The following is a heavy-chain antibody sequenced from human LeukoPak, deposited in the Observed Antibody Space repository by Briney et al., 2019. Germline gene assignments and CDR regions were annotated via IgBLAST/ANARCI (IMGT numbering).Heavy chain of an antibody. Sequence: SETLSLTXTVSGGSISSYYWSWIRQPAGKGLEWIGRIYTSGSTNYNPSLKSRVTMSVDTSKNQFSLKLSSVTAADTAVYYCARDGVAAAPYYYYYYMDVWGKGTTVTVSS. V-gene: IGHV4-4*07. CDR2: IYTSGST. D-gene: IGHD2-15*01. CDR3: ARDGVAAAPYYYYYYMDV. J-gene: IGHJ6*03. CDR1: GGSISSYY.